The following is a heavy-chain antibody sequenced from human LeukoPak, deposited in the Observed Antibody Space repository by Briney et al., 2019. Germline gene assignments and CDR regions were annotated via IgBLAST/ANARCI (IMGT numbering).Heavy chain of an antibody. D-gene: IGHD5-12*01. Sequence: SETLSLTCTVSGGSISSGGYYWSWIRQPPGKGLEWIGYIYHSGSTYYNPSLKSRVTISVDRSKNQFSLKLSSVTAADTAVYYCARGTVVATIGAFDIWGQGTMVTVSS. CDR3: ARGTVVATIGAFDI. J-gene: IGHJ3*02. CDR2: IYHSGST. V-gene: IGHV4-30-2*01. CDR1: GGSISSGGYY.